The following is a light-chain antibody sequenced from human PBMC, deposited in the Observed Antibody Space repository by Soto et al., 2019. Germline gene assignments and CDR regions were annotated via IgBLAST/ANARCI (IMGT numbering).Light chain of an antibody. CDR2: DVS. V-gene: IGLV2-14*01. Sequence: QSVLTQPASVSGSPGQSITISRTGTSSDVGGYNYVSWYQQHPGKAPKLMIYDVSIRPSGVSNRFSGSKSGNTASLTISGLQAEDEADYYCSSYTSSSTYVFGTGTKLTVL. CDR3: SSYTSSSTYV. J-gene: IGLJ1*01. CDR1: SSDVGGYNY.